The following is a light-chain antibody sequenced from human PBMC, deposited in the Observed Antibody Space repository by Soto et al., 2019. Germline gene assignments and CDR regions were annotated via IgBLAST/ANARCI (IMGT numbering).Light chain of an antibody. CDR2: EGS. CDR1: SSDVGSYNL. V-gene: IGLV2-23*03. CDR3: CSYAGSSTLYV. J-gene: IGLJ1*01. Sequence: QSVRTQPASVSGSPGQSITISCTGTSSDVGSYNLVSWYQQHPGKAPKLMIYEGSKRPSGVSNRFSGSKSGNTASLTISGLQAEDEADYHCCSYAGSSTLYVLGTGTRSPS.